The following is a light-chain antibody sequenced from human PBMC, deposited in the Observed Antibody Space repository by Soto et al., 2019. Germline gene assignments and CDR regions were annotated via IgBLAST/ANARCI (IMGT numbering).Light chain of an antibody. CDR3: SSYTSSSTYV. Sequence: TQPASVSGSPGQSIAISCTGTSSDVGGYNYVSWYQQHPGKAPKLMISEVSNRPSGVSNRFSGSKSGNTASLTISGLQAEDEADYYCSSYTSSSTYVFGTGTKVTVL. V-gene: IGLV2-14*01. CDR2: EVS. J-gene: IGLJ1*01. CDR1: SSDVGGYNY.